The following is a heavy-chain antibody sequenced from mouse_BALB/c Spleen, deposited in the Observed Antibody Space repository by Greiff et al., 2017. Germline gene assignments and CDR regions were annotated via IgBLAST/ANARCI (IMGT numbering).Heavy chain of an antibody. J-gene: IGHJ1*01. CDR2: ILPGSGST. V-gene: IGHV1-9*01. D-gene: IGHD1-1*01. CDR3: ARTDYGSSGYFDV. Sequence: QVQLQQSGAELMKPGASVKISCKATGYTFSSYWIEWVKQRPGHGLEWIGEILPGSGSTNYNEEFKGKATFTADTSSNTAYMQLSSLTSEDSAVYYCARTDYGSSGYFDVWGAGTTVTVSS. CDR1: GYTFSSYW.